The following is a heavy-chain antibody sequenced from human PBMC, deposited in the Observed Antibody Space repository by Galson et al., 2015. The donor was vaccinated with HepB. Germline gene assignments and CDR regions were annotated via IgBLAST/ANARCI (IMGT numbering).Heavy chain of an antibody. D-gene: IGHD3-10*01. CDR2: IWYDGSNK. CDR1: GFNFSSYG. V-gene: IGHV3-33*08. Sequence: SLRLSCAASGFNFSSYGMHWVRQAPGKGLEWVAVIWYDGSNKYYADSGKGRLTISRDNSKNTLYLQMNSLRAEDTAVYYCARPGDRGDYYYYGMDVWGQWTTVTVSS. CDR3: ARPGDRGDYYYYGMDV. J-gene: IGHJ6*02.